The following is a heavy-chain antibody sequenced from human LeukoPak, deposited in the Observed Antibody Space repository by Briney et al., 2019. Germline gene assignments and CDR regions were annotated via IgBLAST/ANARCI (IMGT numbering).Heavy chain of an antibody. V-gene: IGHV3-23*01. CDR1: GFTFSSYA. CDR2: ITGGGGST. J-gene: IGHJ6*02. D-gene: IGHD2-2*01. Sequence: GGSLRLSCAASGFTFSSYAMSWVRQTPGKGLEWVSAITGGGGSTYYADSVKGRFTISRDNSKNTLYLQMNSLRAEDTAVYYCAKDQFTYQPPYGMDVWGQGTTVTVSS. CDR3: AKDQFTYQPPYGMDV.